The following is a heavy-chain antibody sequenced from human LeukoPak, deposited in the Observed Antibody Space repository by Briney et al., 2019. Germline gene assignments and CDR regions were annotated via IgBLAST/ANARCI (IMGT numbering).Heavy chain of an antibody. CDR3: ARLDYDGGDFDLRADAFDI. Sequence: SETLSLTCSVSGGSISSFSYYWGWIRQPPGKGLEWIGSIYFGGRTYNNPSLKSRVTISVDTSKNQFSLRLRSVTAADTAVYYCARLDYDGGDFDLRADAFDIWGQGTLVAVSS. J-gene: IGHJ3*02. D-gene: IGHD2-21*01. CDR1: GGSISSFSYY. CDR2: IYFGGRT. V-gene: IGHV4-39*01.